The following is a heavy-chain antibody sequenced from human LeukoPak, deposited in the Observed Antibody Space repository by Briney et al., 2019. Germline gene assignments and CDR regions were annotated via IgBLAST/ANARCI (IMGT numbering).Heavy chain of an antibody. Sequence: SVKVSCKASGGTFSSYAISWVRQAPGQGLEWMGGIIPIFGTANYAQKFQGRVTITTDESTSTAYMELSSLRSEDTAVYYCAKDRPPDGALDYWGQGTLVTVSS. V-gene: IGHV1-69*05. J-gene: IGHJ4*02. CDR1: GGTFSSYA. CDR2: IIPIFGTA. CDR3: AKDRPPDGALDY.